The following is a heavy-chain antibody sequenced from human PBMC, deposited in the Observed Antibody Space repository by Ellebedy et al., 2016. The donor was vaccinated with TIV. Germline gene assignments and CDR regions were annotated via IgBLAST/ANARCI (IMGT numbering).Heavy chain of an antibody. Sequence: GGSLRLXCEASGFNFRTYGMHWVRQAPGKGLEWVAGIWYDGSNKKYADSVKGRFTISRDNSNDTLYLQMNSLRDEDTAVYYCARRGNCLGDAFDIWGQGTMVTVSS. V-gene: IGHV3-33*01. CDR1: GFNFRTYG. J-gene: IGHJ3*02. CDR2: IWYDGSNK. CDR3: ARRGNCLGDAFDI. D-gene: IGHD2-15*01.